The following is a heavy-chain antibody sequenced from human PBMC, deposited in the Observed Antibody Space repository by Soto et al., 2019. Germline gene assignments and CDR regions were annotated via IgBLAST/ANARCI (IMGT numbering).Heavy chain of an antibody. CDR2: SIPVFGII. J-gene: IGHJ4*02. D-gene: IGHD3-22*01. Sequence: QVQLVQSGAEVKKPGSSVKVSCKASGDTFKNYGITWVRQAPGQGLEWMGGSIPVFGIINYAQKFQGRVKITADKSTSTGYMEVSSLRAEDTAIYYCARLNYYQSSAYLDDWGQGTLVTVSS. V-gene: IGHV1-69*17. CDR3: ARLNYYQSSAYLDD. CDR1: GDTFKNYG.